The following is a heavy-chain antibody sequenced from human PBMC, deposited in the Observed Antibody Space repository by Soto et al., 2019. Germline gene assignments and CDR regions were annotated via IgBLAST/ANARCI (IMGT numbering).Heavy chain of an antibody. CDR3: ARGMTPPGAPAWYYFDS. D-gene: IGHD2-8*02. Sequence: QVQLQESGPGLMKPSETLCLTCTVSGASITSSSYWSWIRQPAGKGLEWIGRFSLSGTTNYNPSLRSRVTMSADVSKNQFSLRLTSVTAADTALYYCARGMTPPGAPAWYYFDSWGQGTLVTVSS. CDR2: FSLSGTT. CDR1: GASITSSSY. J-gene: IGHJ4*02. V-gene: IGHV4-4*07.